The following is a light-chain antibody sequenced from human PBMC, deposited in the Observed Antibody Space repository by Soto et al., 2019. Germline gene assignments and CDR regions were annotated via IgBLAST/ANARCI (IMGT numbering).Light chain of an antibody. CDR3: TSYTSGTYV. J-gene: IGLJ1*01. Sequence: QSVLTQPASVSGSPGQSITISCTGTSSDVGSYNYVSWYQQHPGKAPKLMIFEVSNRPSGVSNRFSGFKSGNTASLTISGLQAEDEADYYCTSYTSGTYVFGTGTKVTVL. CDR2: EVS. CDR1: SSDVGSYNY. V-gene: IGLV2-14*01.